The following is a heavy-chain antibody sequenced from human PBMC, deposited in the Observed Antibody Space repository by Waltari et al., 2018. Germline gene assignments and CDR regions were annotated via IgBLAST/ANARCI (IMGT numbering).Heavy chain of an antibody. Sequence: VELVESGGGFGQPGGSLRLSCSASGFTFSCYWMPGVRQAPGKGLVWVSRINSDGSSTNDADSVKGRFTICRDNAKNTLYLQMSSLRAEDTAVYYCARVRISGGVYWGQGTLVTVSS. V-gene: IGHV3-74*01. J-gene: IGHJ4*02. CDR1: GFTFSCYW. CDR2: INSDGSST. D-gene: IGHD6-19*01. CDR3: ARVRISGGVY.